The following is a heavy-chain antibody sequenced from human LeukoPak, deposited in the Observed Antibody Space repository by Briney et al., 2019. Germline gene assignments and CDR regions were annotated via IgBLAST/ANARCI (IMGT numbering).Heavy chain of an antibody. V-gene: IGHV1-69*13. CDR1: GGTFSSYA. CDR2: IIPIFGTA. CDR3: ARGKGYYGSGSYYRLDY. D-gene: IGHD3-10*01. J-gene: IGHJ4*02. Sequence: SVKVSCKASGGTFSSYAISWVRQAPGQGLEWMGGIIPIFGTANYAQKFQGRVTITADESTSTAYMELSSLRSEDTAVYYCARGKGYYGSGSYYRLDYWGQGTLVTVSS.